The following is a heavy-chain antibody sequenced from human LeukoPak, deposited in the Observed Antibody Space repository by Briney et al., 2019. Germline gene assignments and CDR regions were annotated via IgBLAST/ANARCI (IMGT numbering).Heavy chain of an antibody. CDR1: GGSISSYY. J-gene: IGHJ6*02. D-gene: IGHD4-11*01. CDR3: ARDLGSTVTDYYYYGMDV. V-gene: IGHV4-59*01. Sequence: SSETLSLTCTVSGGSISSYYWSWIRQPPGKGLEWIGYIYYSGSTNYNPSLKSRVTISVDTSKNQFSLKLSSVTAADTAVYYCARDLGSTVTDYYYYGMDVWGQGTTVTVSS. CDR2: IYYSGST.